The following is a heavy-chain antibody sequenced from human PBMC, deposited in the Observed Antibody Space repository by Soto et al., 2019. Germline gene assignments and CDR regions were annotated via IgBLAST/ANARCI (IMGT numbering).Heavy chain of an antibody. J-gene: IGHJ4*02. CDR3: ASSGGKYYYDSSGYDGY. D-gene: IGHD3-22*01. Sequence: VASVKVSCKASVVTFSSYASNWVRQAPGQGLEWMGGIIPFVGTANYAQKFQGRVTITADESTRTAYMERSSLKSEDTALYYCASSGGKYYYDSSGYDGYGGQGTLVT. CDR2: IIPFVGTA. V-gene: IGHV1-69*13. CDR1: VVTFSSYA.